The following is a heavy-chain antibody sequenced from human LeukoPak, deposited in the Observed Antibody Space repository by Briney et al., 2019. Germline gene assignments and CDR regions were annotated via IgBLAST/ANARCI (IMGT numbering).Heavy chain of an antibody. V-gene: IGHV3-23*01. CDR3: AKDGEVVSPNYFDY. Sequence: LSGGSLRLSCAASGFTFSSYAMSWVRQAPGKGLEWVSAISGSGGSTYYADSVKGRFTISRDNSKNTLYLQMNSLRAKDTAVYYCAKDGEVVSPNYFDYWGQGTLVTVSS. J-gene: IGHJ4*02. D-gene: IGHD3-10*01. CDR1: GFTFSSYA. CDR2: ISGSGGST.